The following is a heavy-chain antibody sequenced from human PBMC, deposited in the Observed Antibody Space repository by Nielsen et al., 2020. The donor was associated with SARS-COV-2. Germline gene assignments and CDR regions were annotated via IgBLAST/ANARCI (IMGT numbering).Heavy chain of an antibody. CDR3: TADGYCSSTSCNWYYYYGMDV. V-gene: IGHV3-15*01. CDR1: GFTFSSYW. Sequence: GESLKISCAASGFTFSSYWMSWVRQAPGKGLEWVGRIKSKTDGGTTDYAAPVKGRFTISRDDSKNTLYLQMNSLKTEDTAVYYCTADGYCSSTSCNWYYYYGMDVWGQGTTVTVSS. J-gene: IGHJ6*02. D-gene: IGHD2-2*01. CDR2: IKSKTDGGTT.